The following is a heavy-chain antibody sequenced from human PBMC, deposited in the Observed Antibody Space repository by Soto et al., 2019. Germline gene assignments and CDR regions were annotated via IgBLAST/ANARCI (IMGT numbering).Heavy chain of an antibody. CDR2: ISGTSVYI. V-gene: IGHV3-21*01. CDR3: AREGALKPFSS. J-gene: IGHJ5*02. CDR1: GFTFSNYN. Sequence: SRWSLRLSCVASGFTFSNYNMNWFRQAPGKGLEWVSHISGTSVYIHYADSVKGRFTISRDNAKNSVYLQMDSLRVEDTAVYYCAREGALKPFSSWGQGALVTVSS.